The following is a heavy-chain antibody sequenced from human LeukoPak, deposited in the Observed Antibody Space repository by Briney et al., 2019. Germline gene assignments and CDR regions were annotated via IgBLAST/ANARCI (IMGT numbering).Heavy chain of an antibody. CDR2: IYYSGST. CDR3: ARRTGRTFEG. J-gene: IGHJ4*02. Sequence: SETLSLTCTVSGGSISSYYWSWIRQPPGKGLEWTGYIYYSGSTNYNPSLKSRVTISVDTSKNQFSLKLSSVTAADTAVYYCARRTGRTFEGWGQGTLVTVSS. V-gene: IGHV4-59*12. D-gene: IGHD1-14*01. CDR1: GGSISSYY.